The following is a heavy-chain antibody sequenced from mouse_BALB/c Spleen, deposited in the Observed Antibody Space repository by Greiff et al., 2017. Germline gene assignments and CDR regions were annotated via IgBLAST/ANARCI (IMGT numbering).Heavy chain of an antibody. CDR2: ISYSGST. D-gene: IGHD2-1*01. CDR3: ARYGNYFYAMDY. CDR1: GDSITSGY. V-gene: IGHV3-8*02. J-gene: IGHJ4*01. Sequence: EVQRVESGPSLVKPSQTLSLTCSVTGDSITSGYWNWIRKFPGNKLEYMGYISYSGSTYYNPSLKSRISITRDTSKNQHYLQLNSVTTEDTATYYCARYGNYFYAMDYWGQGTSVTVSS.